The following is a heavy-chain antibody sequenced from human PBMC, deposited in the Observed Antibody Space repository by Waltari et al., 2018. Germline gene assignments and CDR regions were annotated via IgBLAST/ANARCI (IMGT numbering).Heavy chain of an antibody. CDR2: ISSHSHYI. CDR1: GFIFSSYS. Sequence: EVQLVESGGGLVKPGGSLRLSCAGSGFIFSSYSMNWVRQAPGKGLEWVSSISSHSHYIFYADSVKGRFTISRDNARNSLYLQMNSLRAEDTAVYYCARGNAISGVINKIDYWGQGTLVTVSS. CDR3: ARGNAISGVINKIDY. D-gene: IGHD3-3*01. V-gene: IGHV3-21*01. J-gene: IGHJ4*02.